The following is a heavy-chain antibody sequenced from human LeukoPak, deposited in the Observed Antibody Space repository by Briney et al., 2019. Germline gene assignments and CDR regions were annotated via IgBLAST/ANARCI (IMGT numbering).Heavy chain of an antibody. CDR1: GFTFSSYS. J-gene: IGHJ3*02. CDR3: ARVVDSSGDDAFDI. CDR2: ISSSSSYI. Sequence: PGGSLRLSCAASGFTFSSYSMNWVRQAPGKGLEWVSSISSSSSYIYYADSVKGRFTISRDNAKNSLYLQMNSLRAEDTAVYYCARVVDSSGDDAFDIWGQGTMVTVSS. D-gene: IGHD3-22*01. V-gene: IGHV3-21*01.